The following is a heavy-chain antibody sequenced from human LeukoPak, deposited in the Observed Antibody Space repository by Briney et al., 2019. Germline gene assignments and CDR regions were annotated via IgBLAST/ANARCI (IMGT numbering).Heavy chain of an antibody. V-gene: IGHV3-48*03. CDR2: ISSSGSTI. CDR1: GFTFSSYE. J-gene: IGHJ4*02. D-gene: IGHD6-19*01. Sequence: GGSLRLSCAASGFTFSSYEMNWVRQAPGKGLEWVSYISSSGSTIYYADSVKGRFTISRDNAKNSLYLQMNSPRAEDTAVYYCASASSGWADTLDYWGQGTLVTVSS. CDR3: ASASSGWADTLDY.